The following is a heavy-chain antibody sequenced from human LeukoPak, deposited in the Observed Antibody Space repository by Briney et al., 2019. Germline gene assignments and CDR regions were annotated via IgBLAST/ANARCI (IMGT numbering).Heavy chain of an antibody. CDR3: ARDYHGAGSSNWFDP. CDR2: IYYSGST. CDR1: GGSISSGGYY. J-gene: IGHJ5*02. V-gene: IGHV4-31*03. Sequence: KTSETLSLTCTVSGGSISSGGYYWSWIRQHPGKGLEWIGYIYYSGSTYYNPSLKSRVTISVDTSKNQFSLKLSSVTAADTAVYYCARDYHGAGSSNWFDPWGQGTLVTVSS. D-gene: IGHD4-17*01.